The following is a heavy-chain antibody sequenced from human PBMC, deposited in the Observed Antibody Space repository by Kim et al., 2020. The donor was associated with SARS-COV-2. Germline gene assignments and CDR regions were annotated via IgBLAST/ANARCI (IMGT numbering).Heavy chain of an antibody. Sequence: RFTISGDNAKNSLYLQMNSLRAEDTAVYYCARGGFVPAAILFPLGAFDIWGQGTMVTVSS. CDR3: ARGGFVPAAILFPLGAFDI. D-gene: IGHD2-2*01. J-gene: IGHJ3*02. V-gene: IGHV3-11*06.